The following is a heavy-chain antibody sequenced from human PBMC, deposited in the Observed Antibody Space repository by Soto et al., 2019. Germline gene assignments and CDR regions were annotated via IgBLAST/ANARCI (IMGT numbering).Heavy chain of an antibody. CDR1: GGSISGTNEY. CDR2: IHYDGRT. Sequence: QLQLQESGPGLVEPSETLSLTCTVSGGSISGTNEYWGWIRQPPGKGLEWIASIHYDGRTYYTPSLKSRLTISADPSKNHFSLKLSSVTAADTAVYYCARTYFGSGSYSYWGQGTLVMVSS. CDR3: ARTYFGSGSYSY. V-gene: IGHV4-39*02. J-gene: IGHJ1*01. D-gene: IGHD3-10*01.